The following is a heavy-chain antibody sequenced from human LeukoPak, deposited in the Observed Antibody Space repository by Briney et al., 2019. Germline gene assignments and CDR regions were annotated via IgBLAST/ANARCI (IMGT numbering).Heavy chain of an antibody. D-gene: IGHD6-19*01. CDR2: ITWNSGSI. CDR1: GFTFDDYA. J-gene: IGHJ6*03. CDR3: AKDRIGVAGQMDV. Sequence: PGGSLRLSCAASGFTFDDYAMHWVRQAPGKGLEWVSGITWNSGSIGYADSVKGRFTISRDNDKNSLYLEMNSLRTEDTAVYYCAKDRIGVAGQMDVWGKGTTVT. V-gene: IGHV3-9*01.